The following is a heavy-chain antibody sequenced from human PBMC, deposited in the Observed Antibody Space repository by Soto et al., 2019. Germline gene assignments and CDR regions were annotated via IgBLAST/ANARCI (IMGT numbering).Heavy chain of an antibody. CDR1: GGTFSSYA. Sequence: QVQLVQSGGEVKKPGSSVKVSCKASGGTFSSYAISWVRQAPGQVLEWMGGIIPIFGTANYAQKFQGRVTITADESTSTAYMELSSLRSEDTAVYYCAARIRNSSSWYYFDYWGQGTLVTVSS. V-gene: IGHV1-69*01. J-gene: IGHJ4*02. CDR3: AARIRNSSSWYYFDY. CDR2: IIPIFGTA. D-gene: IGHD6-13*01.